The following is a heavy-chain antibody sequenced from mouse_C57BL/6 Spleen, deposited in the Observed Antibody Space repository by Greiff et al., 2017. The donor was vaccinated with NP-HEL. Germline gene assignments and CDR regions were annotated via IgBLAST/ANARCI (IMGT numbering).Heavy chain of an antibody. V-gene: IGHV1-22*01. CDR1: GYTFTDYN. CDR3: ASPGLLRRGFDY. CDR2: INPNNGGT. J-gene: IGHJ2*01. D-gene: IGHD2-12*01. Sequence: EVQLQQSGPELVKPGASVKMSCKASGYTFTDYNMHWVKQSHGKSLEWIGYINPNNGGTSYNQKFKGKATLTVNKSSSTAYMELRSLTSEDSAVYYCASPGLLRRGFDYWGQGTTLTVSS.